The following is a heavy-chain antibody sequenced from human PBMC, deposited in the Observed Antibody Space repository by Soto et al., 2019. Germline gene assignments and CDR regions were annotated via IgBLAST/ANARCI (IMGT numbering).Heavy chain of an antibody. V-gene: IGHV5-51*01. D-gene: IGHD2-2*01. CDR3: ARLFEFLLGVPAANPGMDV. CDR1: GYSFTSYW. J-gene: IGHJ6*02. CDR2: IYPGDSDT. Sequence: LGESLKISCKGSGYSFTSYWIGWVRQMPGKGLEWMGIIYPGDSDTRYSPSFQGQVTISADKSISTAYLQWSSLKASDTAMYYCARLFEFLLGVPAANPGMDVWGQGTTVTISS.